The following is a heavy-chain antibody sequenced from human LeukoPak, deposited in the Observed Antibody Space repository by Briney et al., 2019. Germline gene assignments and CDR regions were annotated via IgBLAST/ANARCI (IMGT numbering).Heavy chain of an antibody. CDR2: IKQDGSEK. CDR3: AKDRVVGYDYVWGSYTHNWFDP. Sequence: PGGSLRLSCAASGFTFSSYWMSWVRQAPGKGLEWVANIKQDGSEKYYVDSVKGRFTISRDNAKNSLYLQMNSLRAEDTAVYYCAKDRVVGYDYVWGSYTHNWFDPWGQGTLVTVSS. J-gene: IGHJ5*02. V-gene: IGHV3-7*03. CDR1: GFTFSSYW. D-gene: IGHD3-16*01.